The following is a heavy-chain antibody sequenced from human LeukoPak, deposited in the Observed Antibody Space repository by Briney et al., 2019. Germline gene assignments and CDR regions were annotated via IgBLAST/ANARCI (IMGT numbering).Heavy chain of an antibody. CDR1: GYTFTSYD. V-gene: IGHV1-8*01. J-gene: IGHJ4*02. D-gene: IGHD6-6*01. Sequence: RASVKVSCKASGYTFTSYDINWVRQATGQGLEWMGWMNPNSGNTAYAQKFQGRVTMSRDTSISTAYMELSSLRSEDTAVYYCARLPKYSRPLDYWGQRTLVTVPS. CDR2: MNPNSGNT. CDR3: ARLPKYSRPLDY.